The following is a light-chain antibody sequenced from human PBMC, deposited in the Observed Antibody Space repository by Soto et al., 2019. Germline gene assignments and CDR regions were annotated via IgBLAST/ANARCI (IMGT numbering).Light chain of an antibody. CDR2: DVS. Sequence: QSALTQPASVSGSPGQSITISCTGTSSDVGGYNYVSWYQQHPGKAPKLMIYDVSDRPSGVSNRFSASKSGNTASLTISGLQAEDEADYYCCSYTSSSNPWVFGTGTEVTVL. CDR3: CSYTSSSNPWV. J-gene: IGLJ1*01. CDR1: SSDVGGYNY. V-gene: IGLV2-14*03.